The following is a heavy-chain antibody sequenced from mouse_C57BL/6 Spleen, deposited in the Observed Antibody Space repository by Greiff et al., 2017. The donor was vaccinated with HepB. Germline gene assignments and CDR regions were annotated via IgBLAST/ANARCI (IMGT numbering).Heavy chain of an antibody. J-gene: IGHJ2*01. CDR3: ARAYGYGFDY. Sequence: VQLQQSGAELVMPGASVKLSCKASGYTFTSYWMHWVKQRPGQGLEWIGEIDPSDSYTNYNQKFKGKSTLTVDKSSSTAYMQLSSLTSEDSAVYYCARAYGYGFDYWGQGTTLTVSS. CDR1: GYTFTSYW. D-gene: IGHD2-14*01. CDR2: IDPSDSYT. V-gene: IGHV1-69*01.